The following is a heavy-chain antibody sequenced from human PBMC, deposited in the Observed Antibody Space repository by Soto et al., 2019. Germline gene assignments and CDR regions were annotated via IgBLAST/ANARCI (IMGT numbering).Heavy chain of an antibody. D-gene: IGHD3-22*01. CDR1: VYSFAGYW. J-gene: IGHJ4*02. CDR2: IDPSDSQT. V-gene: IGHV5-10-1*01. CDR3: ARQIYDSDTGPNFQYYFDS. Sequence: GESLKISCMGSVYSFAGYWITWVRQKPGKGLEWMGRIDPSDSQTYYSPSFRGHVTISATKSITTVFLQWSSLRASDTAMYYCARQIYDSDTGPNFQYYFDSWGQGTPVTVSS.